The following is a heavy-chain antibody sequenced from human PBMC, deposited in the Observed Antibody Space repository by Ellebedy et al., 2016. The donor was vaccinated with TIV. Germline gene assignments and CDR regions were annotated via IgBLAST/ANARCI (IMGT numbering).Heavy chain of an antibody. CDR3: ARLRQSRDRSHWYFDL. J-gene: IGHJ2*01. D-gene: IGHD1-14*01. CDR2: SFMGGST. CDR1: GGSFRSSY. V-gene: IGHV4-4*07. Sequence: SETLSLXXTVSGGSFRSSYWSWIRQAAGKGLEWIGRSFMGGSTTYNPSLKNRVTMSADASTTQLSLSLSSVTAADTAVYFCARLRQSRDRSHWYFDLWGRGTLVTVSS.